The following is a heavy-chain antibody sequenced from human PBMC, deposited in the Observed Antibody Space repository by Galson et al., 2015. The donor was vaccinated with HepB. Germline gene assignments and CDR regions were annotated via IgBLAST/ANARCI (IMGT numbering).Heavy chain of an antibody. CDR2: IDPDSGGT. V-gene: IGHV1-2*06. J-gene: IGHJ6*02. Sequence: SVKVSCKASGYNFNVYYIHWVRQAPGQGLEWLGRIDPDSGGTDYAQKFQGRVTMTSDTSISTAYMELSRLRSDDTAFYYCAREYDYVWGSSPPGNYYYAMDVGGQGTTVIVSS. D-gene: IGHD3-16*01. CDR1: GYNFNVYY. CDR3: AREYDYVWGSSPPGNYYYAMDV.